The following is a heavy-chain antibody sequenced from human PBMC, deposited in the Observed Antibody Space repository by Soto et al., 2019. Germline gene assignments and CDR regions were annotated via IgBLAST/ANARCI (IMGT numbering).Heavy chain of an antibody. V-gene: IGHV1-46*01. CDR1: GYTFTSYY. J-gene: IGHJ4*02. CDR3: ARKLGYCTNGVCLPYYFDY. CDR2: INPSGGST. Sequence: ASVKVSCKASGYTFTSYYMHCVLQAPVQGLDWMGIINPSGGSTSYAQKFQGRVTMTRDTSTSTVYMELSSLRSEDTAVYYCARKLGYCTNGVCLPYYFDYWGQGTLVTVSS. D-gene: IGHD2-8*01.